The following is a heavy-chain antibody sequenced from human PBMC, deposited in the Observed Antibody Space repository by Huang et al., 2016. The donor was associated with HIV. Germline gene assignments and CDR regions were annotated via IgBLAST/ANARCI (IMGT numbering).Heavy chain of an antibody. CDR1: GGSFSGYY. D-gene: IGHD3-9*01. J-gene: IGHJ6*02. V-gene: IGHV4-34*01. CDR3: ARGAARYFDRGGTRYYGMDV. CDR2: SNQIGIH. Sequence: QVQLHQRGAGLLKPSDTLPLTCAVYGGSFSGYYWSWIRQPQGKGLGWIGESNQIGIHKYNPSLKSRVTISVDTSKNQFSRKLRSVTAADTAAYYCARGAARYFDRGGTRYYGMDVWGQGTTVTVSS.